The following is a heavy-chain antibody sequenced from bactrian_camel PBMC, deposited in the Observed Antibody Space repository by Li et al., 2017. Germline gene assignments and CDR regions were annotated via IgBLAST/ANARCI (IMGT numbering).Heavy chain of an antibody. Sequence: HVQLVESGGDSVQAGESLRLSCNASGTSYASTWMAWFRQTPVPVKEREGHAAIRTVGGSIGYADSVKGRFTISQDNAKNTVYLQMNSLKIEDTAMYYCANLGSGIMRLWGPGTQVTVS. CDR3: ANLGSGIMRL. CDR1: GTSYASTW. CDR2: IRTVGGSI. D-gene: IGHD3*01. J-gene: IGHJ4*01. V-gene: IGHV3S1*01.